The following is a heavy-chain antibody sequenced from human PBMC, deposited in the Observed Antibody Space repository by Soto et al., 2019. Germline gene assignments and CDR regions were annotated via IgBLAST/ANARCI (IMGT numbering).Heavy chain of an antibody. J-gene: IGHJ4*02. CDR1: GGSIGSSTYY. CDR3: AGYIVGSMLDY. CDR2: IAYSVST. Sequence: QLQLQESGPGLGKPSETLSLTCTVSGGSIGSSTYYWGWIRQPPGKGLEWIGSIAYSVSTSYNPSLKGRGTISVDPSKNQFSLELSSVTAADTAVYYCAGYIVGSMLDYWGQGTLVTVSS. V-gene: IGHV4-39*01. D-gene: IGHD5-12*01.